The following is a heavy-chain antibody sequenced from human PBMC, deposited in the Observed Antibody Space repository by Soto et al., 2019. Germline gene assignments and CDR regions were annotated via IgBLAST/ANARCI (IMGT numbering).Heavy chain of an antibody. CDR3: ARGGPNIVVVVAATYYYGMDV. J-gene: IGHJ6*02. CDR2: IIPIFGTA. CDR1: GGTFSSYA. D-gene: IGHD2-15*01. Sequence: QVQLEQSGAEVKKPGSSVKVSCKASGGTFSSYAISWVRQAPGQGLEWMGGIIPIFGTANYAQKFQGRVTITADKSTSTAYMELSSLRSEDTAVYYCARGGPNIVVVVAATYYYGMDVWGQGTTVTVSS. V-gene: IGHV1-69*06.